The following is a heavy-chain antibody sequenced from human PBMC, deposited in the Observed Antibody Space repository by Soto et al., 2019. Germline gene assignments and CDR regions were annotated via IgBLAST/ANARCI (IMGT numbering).Heavy chain of an antibody. CDR2: ISVYNGNT. Sequence: EASVKVSCRASGDTFSNYGVSCVRQAPGQGLEWMAWISVYNGNTKYAQKFQGRVTMSTDTSTGTAYMELRSLTSDDTAVYYCARAGYRTTWYDGQAIVFDSFGRGKVITFSS. CDR1: GDTFSNYG. J-gene: IGHJ3*02. D-gene: IGHD6-13*01. V-gene: IGHV1-18*04. CDR3: ARAGYRTTWYDGQAIVFDS.